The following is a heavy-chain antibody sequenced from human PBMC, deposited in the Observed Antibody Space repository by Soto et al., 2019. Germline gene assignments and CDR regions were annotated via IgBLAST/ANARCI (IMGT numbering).Heavy chain of an antibody. CDR3: ARPVVTDISPKYNWFDP. V-gene: IGHV4-39*01. CDR1: GGSISSSSYY. D-gene: IGHD2-21*02. CDR2: IYYSGST. Sequence: SETLSLTCTVSGGSISSSSYYWGWIRQPPGKGLEWIGSIYYSGSTYYNPSLKSRVTISVDTSKNQFSLKLSSVTAADTAVYYCARPVVTDISPKYNWFDPWGQGTLVTVSS. J-gene: IGHJ5*02.